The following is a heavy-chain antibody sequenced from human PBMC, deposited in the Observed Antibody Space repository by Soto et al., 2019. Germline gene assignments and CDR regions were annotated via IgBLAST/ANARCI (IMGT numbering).Heavy chain of an antibody. CDR1: GVSVSSGWFY. J-gene: IGHJ4*02. CDR2: GSNSGTT. V-gene: IGHV4-61*01. Sequence: QVQLQESGPGLVKPSETLSLTCSVSGVSVSSGWFYWAWIRQPPGKGLEWIGFGSNSGTTNYKPSLKSRVTISVDTSRSQISLKVNSLTDADTAVYYCARGATVTQYDYWGQGTQVTVSS. D-gene: IGHD4-17*01. CDR3: ARGATVTQYDY.